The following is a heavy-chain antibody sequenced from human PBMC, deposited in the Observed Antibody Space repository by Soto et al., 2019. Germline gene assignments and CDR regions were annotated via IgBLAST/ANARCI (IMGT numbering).Heavy chain of an antibody. V-gene: IGHV4-4*02. CDR3: AIRYSYYYYIHV. Sequence: QVQPQESGPGLVKPSGTLSLTCAVSSGSISSSDWWSWVRQPPGKGLEWIGEIYHSGSTNYNPSLKSRVTISVDKSKNQFSLKLSSVTAADTAIYYCAIRYSYYYYIHVWGKGTTVTVSS. CDR1: SGSISSSDW. D-gene: IGHD4-4*01. CDR2: IYHSGST. J-gene: IGHJ6*03.